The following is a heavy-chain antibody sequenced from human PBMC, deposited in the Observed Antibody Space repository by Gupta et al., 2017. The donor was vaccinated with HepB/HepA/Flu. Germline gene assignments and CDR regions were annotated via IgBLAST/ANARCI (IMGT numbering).Heavy chain of an antibody. J-gene: IGHJ4*02. CDR3: ARSKYGSGSYFFFGY. D-gene: IGHD1-26*01. V-gene: IGHV4-59*01. CDR1: GASINNYY. Sequence: QVQLQESGPGLVKPSETLSLTCTVSGASINNYYWSWIRQPPGKGLEWIGYIFYSGSTNFNPSLKSRVTISVDTSKNQFSLKLSSVTAADTAVYYCARSKYGSGSYFFFGYWGQGALVTVSS. CDR2: IFYSGST.